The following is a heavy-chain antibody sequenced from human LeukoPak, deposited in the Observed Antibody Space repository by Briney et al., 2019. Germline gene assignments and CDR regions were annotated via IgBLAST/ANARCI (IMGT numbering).Heavy chain of an antibody. V-gene: IGHV4-59*08. CDR3: ARRLAAAGLDY. CDR2: INYSGST. D-gene: IGHD6-13*01. Sequence: SETLSLTCTVSGGSISSYYWSWIRQPPGKGLEWIGYINYSGSTNYNPSLKSRVTISVDTSKNQFSLKLSSVTAADTAVYYCARRLAAAGLDYWGQGTLVTVSS. CDR1: GGSISSYY. J-gene: IGHJ4*02.